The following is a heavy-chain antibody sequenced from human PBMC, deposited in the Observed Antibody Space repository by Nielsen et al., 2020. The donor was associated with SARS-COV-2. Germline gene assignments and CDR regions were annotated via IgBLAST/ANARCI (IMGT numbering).Heavy chain of an antibody. CDR2: IVGSGGST. CDR1: GFTFSTYA. CDR3: ARGHSYCSSTSCYMGIDAFDI. Sequence: GGSLRLSCAASGFTFSTYAMSWVRQAPGKGLEWVSGIVGSGGSTYYADSVKGRFTISRDNAKNSLYLQMNSLRAEDTAVYYCARGHSYCSSTSCYMGIDAFDIWGQGTMVTVSS. J-gene: IGHJ3*02. D-gene: IGHD2-2*02. V-gene: IGHV3-23*01.